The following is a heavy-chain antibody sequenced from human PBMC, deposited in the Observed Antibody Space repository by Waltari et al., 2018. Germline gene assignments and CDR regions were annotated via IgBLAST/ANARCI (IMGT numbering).Heavy chain of an antibody. CDR3: ARALRQQLVPDY. J-gene: IGHJ4*02. D-gene: IGHD6-13*01. V-gene: IGHV4-59*11. Sequence: QVQLQESGPGLVKPSETLSLTCTVSGGSISSHYWSWIRQPPGKGLEWIGYIYYSGSTNYNPSLKIRVTISVDTSKNQFSLKLSSVTAADTAVYYCARALRQQLVPDYWGQGTLVTVSS. CDR1: GGSISSHY. CDR2: IYYSGST.